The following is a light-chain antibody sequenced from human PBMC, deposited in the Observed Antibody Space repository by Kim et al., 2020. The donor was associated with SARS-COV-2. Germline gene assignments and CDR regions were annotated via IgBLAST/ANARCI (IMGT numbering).Light chain of an antibody. Sequence: GQSVTISCTGTSSDVGGYNYVSWYQQHPGKAPKLMIYEVSKRPSGVPDRFSGSKSGNTASLTVSGLQAEDEADYYCSSYTSSSTVVFGGGTQLTVL. CDR1: SSDVGGYNY. CDR3: SSYTSSSTVV. J-gene: IGLJ2*01. V-gene: IGLV2-8*01. CDR2: EVS.